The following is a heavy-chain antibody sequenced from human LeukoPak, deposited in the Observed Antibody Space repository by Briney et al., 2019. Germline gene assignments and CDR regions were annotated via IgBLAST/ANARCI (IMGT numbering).Heavy chain of an antibody. CDR1: GFTFSSYE. D-gene: IGHD1-26*01. J-gene: IGHJ4*02. CDR2: ISSSGSTI. CDR3: ARAVGASEGVDY. V-gene: IGHV3-48*03. Sequence: GGSLRLSCAASGFTFSSYEMNWVRQAPGKGLEWVSYISSSGSTIHYADSVKGRFTISRDNAKNSLYLQMNSLRAEDTAVYYCARAVGASEGVDYWGQGTLVTVSS.